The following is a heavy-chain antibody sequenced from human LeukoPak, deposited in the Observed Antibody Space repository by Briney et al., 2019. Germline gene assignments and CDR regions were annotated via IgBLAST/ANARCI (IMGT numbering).Heavy chain of an antibody. D-gene: IGHD1-26*01. J-gene: IGHJ4*02. CDR3: AKDRWVGELPDY. V-gene: IGHV3-23*01. CDR2: ITGSGGST. CDR1: GFTFSNYA. Sequence: PGGSLRLSCAASGFTFSNYAMSWVRLAPGKGLEWVSAITGSGGSTYYANSVKGRFTISRDNSKNTLYLQMNSLRAEDTAVYYCAKDRWVGELPDYWGQGTLVTVSS.